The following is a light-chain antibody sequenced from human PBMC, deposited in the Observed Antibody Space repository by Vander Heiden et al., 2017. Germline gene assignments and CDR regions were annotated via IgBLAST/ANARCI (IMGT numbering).Light chain of an antibody. J-gene: IGKJ1*01. V-gene: IGKV4-1*01. CDR3: QQDDSTSWT. CDR2: WAS. Sequence: DIVMTQSPDSLAVSLGERATINCKSSQSVLYSSNNKNYLAWYQQKPGQPPKLLIYWASTRESGVPDRFSGSGSGTDFTLTISSLQAEDVAVYYCQQDDSTSWTFGQWTKVEIK. CDR1: QSVLYSSNNKNY.